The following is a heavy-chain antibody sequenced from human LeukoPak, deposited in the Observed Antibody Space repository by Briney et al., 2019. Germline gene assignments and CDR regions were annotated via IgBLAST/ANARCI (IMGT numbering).Heavy chain of an antibody. Sequence: GGSLRLSCAASGFTFSSYEMNWVRQAPGKGLEWVSYIDSSGSTIHYADSVKGRFTISRDNAKNSLYLQMNSLRAKDTAVYYCAKGGLTVIDYWGQGALVTVSS. CDR3: AKGGLTVIDY. CDR2: IDSSGSTI. J-gene: IGHJ4*02. CDR1: GFTFSSYE. V-gene: IGHV3-48*03. D-gene: IGHD2-21*02.